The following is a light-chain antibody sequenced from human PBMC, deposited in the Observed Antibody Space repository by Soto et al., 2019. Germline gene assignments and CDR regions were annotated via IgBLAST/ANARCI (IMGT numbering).Light chain of an antibody. CDR2: DAS. V-gene: IGKV3-11*01. Sequence: VVLTQSPATLSLSPGERATLSCRASQSVGNYLAWYQQKPGQAPRLLIYDASNRATGIPARFSGSGSGTDFTLTISNLEPEDFAVYYCQHRRTFGPGTKVDIK. CDR3: QHRRT. J-gene: IGKJ3*01. CDR1: QSVGNY.